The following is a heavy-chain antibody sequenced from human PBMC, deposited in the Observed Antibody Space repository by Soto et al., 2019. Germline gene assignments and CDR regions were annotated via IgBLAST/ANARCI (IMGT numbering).Heavy chain of an antibody. CDR2: INPGSGDT. CDR3: ARMAGRRTSSNGAFDI. Sequence: ASVKVSCKASGCSFTNNDVSWVRQATGQGLEWMGWINPGSGDTGYAQKFQGRVTMTRDISTATAYMELSSLRSDDTATYYCARMAGRRTSSNGAFDIWAQGTMVPVSS. J-gene: IGHJ3*02. V-gene: IGHV1-8*01. CDR1: GCSFTNND.